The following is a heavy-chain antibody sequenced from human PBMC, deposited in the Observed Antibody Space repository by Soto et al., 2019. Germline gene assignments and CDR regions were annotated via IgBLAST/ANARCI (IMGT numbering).Heavy chain of an antibody. J-gene: IGHJ2*01. CDR3: AYVPVTRGWSDYRYFDL. CDR2: ISGSGGST. CDR1: GFAFSSYA. V-gene: IGHV3-23*01. Sequence: GGSLRLSCAASGFAFSSYAMSWVRQAPGKGLEWVSAISGSGGSTYYADSVKGRFTISRDNSKNTLYLQMNSLRAEDTAVYYYAYVPVTRGWSDYRYFDLWGRGILVTVSS. D-gene: IGHD6-19*01.